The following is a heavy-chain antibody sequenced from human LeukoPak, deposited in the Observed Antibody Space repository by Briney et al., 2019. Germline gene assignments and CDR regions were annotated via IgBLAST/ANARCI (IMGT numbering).Heavy chain of an antibody. Sequence: PSETLSLTCTVPGGSISSSNYHWVWIRQPPGKGLEWIVSTTYSGSTWYNPSLKSRVTTSVDTSKNQFSLKLYSVTDADTAVYHCARTRDFAAPGFDPWGQGTLVTVSS. V-gene: IGHV4-39*01. J-gene: IGHJ5*02. CDR1: GGSISSSNYH. D-gene: IGHD2-21*01. CDR3: ARTRDFAAPGFDP. CDR2: TTYSGST.